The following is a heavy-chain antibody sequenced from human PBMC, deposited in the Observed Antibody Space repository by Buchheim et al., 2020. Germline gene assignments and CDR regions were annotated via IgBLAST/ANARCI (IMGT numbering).Heavy chain of an antibody. CDR1: GGSVSSGSYY. CDR2: IYYSGST. CDR3: AREGGRHEYYDSSGYYYEGVNWFDP. D-gene: IGHD3-22*01. Sequence: QVQLQESGPGLVKPSETLSLTCTVSGGSVSSGSYYWSWIRQPPGKGLEWIGYIYYSGSTNYNPSLKSRVTISVDTSKNQFSLKLSSVTAADTAVYYCAREGGRHEYYDSSGYYYEGVNWFDPWGQGTL. J-gene: IGHJ5*02. V-gene: IGHV4-61*01.